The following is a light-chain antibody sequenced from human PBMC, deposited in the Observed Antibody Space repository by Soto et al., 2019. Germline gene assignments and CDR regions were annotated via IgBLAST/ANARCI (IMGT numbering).Light chain of an antibody. CDR3: QQYGDWTPEA. V-gene: IGKV3-15*01. Sequence: EVVLTQSPATLSVAPGDRATLSCRASQSVSRNLAWYQQKPGQAPRLLIYVASTRATGVPARFSGSVSATEFTLSISSMQSEDVAGYYCQQYGDWTPEAFGQGTKVEI. CDR1: QSVSRN. CDR2: VAS. J-gene: IGKJ2*01.